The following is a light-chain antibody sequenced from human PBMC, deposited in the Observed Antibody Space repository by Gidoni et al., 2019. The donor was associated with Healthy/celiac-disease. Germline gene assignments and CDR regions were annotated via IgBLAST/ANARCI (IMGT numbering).Light chain of an antibody. CDR2: DAS. CDR3: QQRSNWPPSIT. J-gene: IGKJ5*01. Sequence: EIVLTQSPATLSLSPGERATLSCRASQSVSSYLAWYQQKPGQAPSLLIYDASNRATGIPARFSGSGSWTDFTLTISSLEPEDFAVYYCQQRSNWPPSITFGQGTRLEIK. CDR1: QSVSSY. V-gene: IGKV3-11*01.